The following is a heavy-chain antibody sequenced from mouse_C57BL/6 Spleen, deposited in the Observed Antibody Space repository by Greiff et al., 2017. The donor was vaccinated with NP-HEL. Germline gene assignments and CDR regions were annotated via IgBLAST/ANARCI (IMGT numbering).Heavy chain of an antibody. CDR3: ARDPPFAY. CDR1: GFTFSSYA. CDR2: LSDGGSYT. J-gene: IGHJ3*01. V-gene: IGHV5-4*01. Sequence: EVKLMESGGGLVKPGGSLKLSCAASGFTFSSYAMSWVRQTPEKRLEWVATLSDGGSYTYYPDNVKGRFTISRDNAKNNLYLQMSHLKSEDTAMYYCARDPPFAYWGQGTLVTVSA.